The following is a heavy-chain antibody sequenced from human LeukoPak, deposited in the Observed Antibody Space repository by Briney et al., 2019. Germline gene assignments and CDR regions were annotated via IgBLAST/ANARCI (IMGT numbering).Heavy chain of an antibody. D-gene: IGHD1-1*01. Sequence: ASVKVSCKASGYTFTGHYMHWVRQAPGQGLEWMGWINPDSGGTDYAQKFQGRVTMTRDTSISTAYMELTRLTSDDTAVYFCARDPRIKATGDDNWFDPWGQGTLVTVSS. CDR2: INPDSGGT. CDR3: ARDPRIKATGDDNWFDP. V-gene: IGHV1-2*02. J-gene: IGHJ5*02. CDR1: GYTFTGHY.